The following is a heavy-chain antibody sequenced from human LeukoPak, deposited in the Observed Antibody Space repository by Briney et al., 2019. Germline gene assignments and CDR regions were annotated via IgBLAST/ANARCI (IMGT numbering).Heavy chain of an antibody. Sequence: GGSLRLSCAASGFTFDDYGMSWVRQASGKGLEWVSGINWNGGSTGYADSVKGRFTISRDNAKNSLYLQMNSLRAEDTALYHCARDYGDYADVPGNDAFDIWGQGTMVTVSS. D-gene: IGHD4-17*01. CDR2: INWNGGST. CDR3: ARDYGDYADVPGNDAFDI. J-gene: IGHJ3*02. CDR1: GFTFDDYG. V-gene: IGHV3-20*01.